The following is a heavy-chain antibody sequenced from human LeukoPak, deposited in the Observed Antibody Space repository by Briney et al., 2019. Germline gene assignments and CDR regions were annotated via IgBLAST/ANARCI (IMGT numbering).Heavy chain of an antibody. CDR1: GFILSTYW. CDR2: IKEDGSEK. J-gene: IGHJ4*02. V-gene: IGHV3-7*01. CDR3: VRDARWPLVGDF. Sequence: PGGSLRLSCEVSGFILSTYWMSWVRQAPGKGLEWVACIKEDGSEKYYVNSVKGRFTISRDNVKNSIYLQMNSLRGEDTVVYYCVRDARWPLVGDFWGQGTLVAVSS. D-gene: IGHD4-23*01.